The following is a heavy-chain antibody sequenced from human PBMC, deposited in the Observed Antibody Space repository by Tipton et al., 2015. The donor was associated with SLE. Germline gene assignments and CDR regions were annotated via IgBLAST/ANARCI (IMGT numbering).Heavy chain of an antibody. J-gene: IGHJ4*02. V-gene: IGHV4-34*01. CDR1: GGSFSGYY. CDR2: INHSGST. CDR3: ARGGTDTAMDLGY. D-gene: IGHD5-18*01. Sequence: LRLSCAVYGGSFSGYYWSWIRQPPGKGLEWIGEINHSGSTNYNPSLKSRVTISVDTSKNQFSLKLSSVTAADTAAYYCARGGTDTAMDLGYWGQGTLVTVSS.